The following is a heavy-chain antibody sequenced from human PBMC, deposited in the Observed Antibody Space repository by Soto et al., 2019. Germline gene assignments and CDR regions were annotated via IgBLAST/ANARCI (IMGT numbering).Heavy chain of an antibody. CDR3: VKFRGRAYHHYYMDV. CDR1: GFTFSSYS. J-gene: IGHJ6*03. Sequence: GGSLRLACAASGFTFSSYSMNWVRQAPGKGLEWVSSISSSSSYIYYADSVKGRFTISRDNAKNTLYLQMNSLRAEDTAVYYCVKFRGRAYHHYYMDVWGNGTTVTVSS. V-gene: IGHV3-21*01. D-gene: IGHD3-16*01. CDR2: ISSSSSYI.